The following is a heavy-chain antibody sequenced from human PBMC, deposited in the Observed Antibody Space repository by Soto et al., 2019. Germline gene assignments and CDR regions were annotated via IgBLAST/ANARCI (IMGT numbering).Heavy chain of an antibody. CDR2: INTDGSIT. Sequence: EVQLVESGGGLVQPGGSLRLSCAASGLIFSNYKMHWVRQAPGKGLVWVSRINTDGSITDYADSMKGRFTVSRDNAKNTMYLQMNSLTADDTAVYYCARDTNGLHYWGQGTLVTVSS. CDR1: GLIFSNYK. V-gene: IGHV3-74*01. J-gene: IGHJ4*02. D-gene: IGHD2-8*01. CDR3: ARDTNGLHY.